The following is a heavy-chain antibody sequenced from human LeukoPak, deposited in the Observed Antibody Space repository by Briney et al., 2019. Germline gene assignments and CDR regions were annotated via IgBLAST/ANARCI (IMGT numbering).Heavy chain of an antibody. CDR2: INPNSGGT. D-gene: IGHD6-19*01. V-gene: IGHV1-2*02. Sequence: GASVKVSCKASGYTFTGYYMHWVRQAPGQGLEWMGWINPNSGGTNYAQKFQGRVTMTRDTSISTAYMELSRLRSDDTAVYYCARGRSSGWYRIDYWGQGTLVTVSS. J-gene: IGHJ4*02. CDR1: GYTFTGYY. CDR3: ARGRSSGWYRIDY.